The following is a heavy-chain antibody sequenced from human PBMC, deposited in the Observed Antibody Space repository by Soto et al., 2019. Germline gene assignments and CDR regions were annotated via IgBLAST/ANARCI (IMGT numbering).Heavy chain of an antibody. V-gene: IGHV3-48*01. CDR1: GFTFSSYS. CDR2: ISSSSSTI. J-gene: IGHJ5*02. D-gene: IGHD6-13*01. CDR3: ARHPERIAEIGWFDP. Sequence: EVQLVESGGSLVQPGGSLRLSCAASGFTFSSYSMNWVRQAPGKGLEWVSYISSSSSTIYYADSVKGRFTISRDNAKNSLYLKMNSLRAEDTAVYYCARHPERIAEIGWFDPWGQGTLVTVSS.